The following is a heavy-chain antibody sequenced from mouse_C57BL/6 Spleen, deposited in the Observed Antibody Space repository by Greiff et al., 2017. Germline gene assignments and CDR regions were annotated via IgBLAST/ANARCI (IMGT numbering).Heavy chain of an antibody. CDR3: AGDGDGVFDD. D-gene: IGHD3-3*01. CDR2: IDPEDGDT. J-gene: IGHJ2*01. CDR1: GFNFTDYY. V-gene: IGHV14-1*01. Sequence: EVMLVESGAELVRPGASVKLSCKASGFNFTDYYMHWVKQRPEQGLEWIGRIDPEDGDTEYAQKFQGKDTMTADTSSNTAYLQLSSLTSEDTAVXYCAGDGDGVFDDWGQGTTLTVSS.